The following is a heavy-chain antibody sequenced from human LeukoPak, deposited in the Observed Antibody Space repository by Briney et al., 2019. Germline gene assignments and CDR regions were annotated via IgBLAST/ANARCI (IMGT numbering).Heavy chain of an antibody. J-gene: IGHJ4*02. CDR3: YYRVNSGYLT. CDR1: GCTFTGYY. D-gene: IGHD3-22*01. CDR2: INPNSGGT. Sequence: ASVKVSCKASGCTFTGYYMHWVRQAPGQGLEWMGWINPNSGGTYYAQKFQGRVSMTRDTSISTAYMELSSLRSDDTAVYYCYYRVNSGYLTWGQGTLVAVSS. V-gene: IGHV1-2*02.